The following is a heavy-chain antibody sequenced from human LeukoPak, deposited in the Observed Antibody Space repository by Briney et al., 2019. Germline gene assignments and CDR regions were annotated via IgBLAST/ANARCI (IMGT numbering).Heavy chain of an antibody. V-gene: IGHV3-33*01. CDR1: GFILSTHG. J-gene: IGHJ4*02. Sequence: GSLRLSCAASGFILSTHGMPWVRQAPGKGLEWVAGMWYDGSREDYADSVKGRFTISRDMSKNTLNLQMNSLRVEDTAMFYCARDLSFGSLDFRGQGTLVTVSS. CDR2: MWYDGSRE. CDR3: ARDLSFGSLDF. D-gene: IGHD1-26*01.